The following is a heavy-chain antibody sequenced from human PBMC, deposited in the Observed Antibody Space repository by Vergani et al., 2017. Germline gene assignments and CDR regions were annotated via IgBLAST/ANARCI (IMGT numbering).Heavy chain of an antibody. CDR3: ARVIVGATSQNFLFDY. CDR1: GFPFSDYY. J-gene: IGHJ4*02. Sequence: QVQLVESGGGLVKPGGSLRLSCAASGFPFSDYYLSWIRPAPGKGLGWVSYISSSVSTLYYADSVKGRFTISRDNAKNSLYLQMNSLRAEDTAVYYCARVIVGATSQNFLFDYWGQGTLVTVSS. D-gene: IGHD1-26*01. CDR2: ISSSVSTL. V-gene: IGHV3-11*01.